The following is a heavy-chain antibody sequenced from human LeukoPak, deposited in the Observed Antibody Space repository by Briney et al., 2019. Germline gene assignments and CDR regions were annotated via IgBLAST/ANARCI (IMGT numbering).Heavy chain of an antibody. V-gene: IGHV3-48*04. CDR2: ISSSSSTI. J-gene: IGHJ4*02. D-gene: IGHD1-1*01. CDR1: GFTFSSYW. CDR3: CRNWNYVDY. Sequence: GGSLRLSCAASGFTFSSYWMSWVRQAPGKGLEWVSYISSSSSTIYYADSVKGRFTISRDNAKNSLYLQMNSLRAEDTAVYYCCRNWNYVDYWGQGTLVTVSS.